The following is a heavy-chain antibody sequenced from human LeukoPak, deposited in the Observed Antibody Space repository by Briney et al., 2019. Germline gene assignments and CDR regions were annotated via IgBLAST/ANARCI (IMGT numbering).Heavy chain of an antibody. D-gene: IGHD1-26*01. Sequence: ASVKVSCKASGYAFTSYGISWLRQAPGQGLEWMGWINAYNGNTNYAQKLQGRVTMTADTSTSTAYMELRSLRSDDTAVYYCVSTPPDGTYLGPLQFDYWGQGTLVTVSS. CDR1: GYAFTSYG. J-gene: IGHJ4*02. CDR2: INAYNGNT. CDR3: VSTPPDGTYLGPLQFDY. V-gene: IGHV1-18*01.